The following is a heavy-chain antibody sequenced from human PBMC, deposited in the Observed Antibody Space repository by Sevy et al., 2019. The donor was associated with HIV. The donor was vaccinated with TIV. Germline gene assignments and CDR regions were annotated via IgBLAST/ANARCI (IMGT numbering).Heavy chain of an antibody. D-gene: IGHD1-26*01. CDR2: IYYGGST. CDR3: ARVGGLTDYGMDV. Sequence: SETLSLTCTVSGGSVSSGSYFWSWIRQPPGKGLECVGYIYYGGSTNYNPSLKSRVTISVYTSKNQFSLKVRSVTAADTAVYYCARVGGLTDYGMDVWGQGTTVTVSS. V-gene: IGHV4-61*01. J-gene: IGHJ6*02. CDR1: GGSVSSGSYF.